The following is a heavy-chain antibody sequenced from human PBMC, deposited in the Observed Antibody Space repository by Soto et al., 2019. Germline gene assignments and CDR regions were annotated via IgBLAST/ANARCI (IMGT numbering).Heavy chain of an antibody. CDR2: MSGSGVST. D-gene: IGHD6-19*01. CDR3: SKVLSSGWYS. CDR1: GFPFISNA. Sequence: EVQLLESGGGLVQPGGSLRLSCAASGFPFISNAMSWVRQAPGKGPEWVSGMSGSGVSTYYAASVKGRFTISSDNSKTTLYLQMNSMRAEDKAVYYCSKVLSSGWYSWGQGTLVPVSS. J-gene: IGHJ4*02. V-gene: IGHV3-23*01.